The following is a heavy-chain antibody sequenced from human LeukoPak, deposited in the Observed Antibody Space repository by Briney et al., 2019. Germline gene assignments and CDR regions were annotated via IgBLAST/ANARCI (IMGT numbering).Heavy chain of an antibody. CDR1: GYTFTGYY. J-gene: IGHJ4*02. CDR2: INPNSGGT. V-gene: IGHV1-2*02. D-gene: IGHD3-10*01. Sequence: ASVKVSCKASGYTFTGYYRHWVRQAPGQGLEWMGWINPNSGGTNYAQKFQGRVTMTRDTSISTAYMELSRLRSDDTAVYYCARVLGQSRSLLWFGELLPHSDYWGQGTLVTVSS. CDR3: ARVLGQSRSLLWFGELLPHSDY.